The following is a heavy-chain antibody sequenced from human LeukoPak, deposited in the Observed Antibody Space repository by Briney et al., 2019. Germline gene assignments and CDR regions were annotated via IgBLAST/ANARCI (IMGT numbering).Heavy chain of an antibody. V-gene: IGHV3-23*01. CDR2: ISGSGGST. CDR1: GFTFSSYA. CDR3: AKTPLWFGNPGGYYFDY. Sequence: GGSLTLSCAASGFTFSSYAMSWVRQAPGKGLEWVSAISGSGGSTYYPASVKGRFIISRDNSKNTLYLQMNSLRAEDTGVYYCAKTPLWFGNPGGYYFDYWGQGTLVTVSS. J-gene: IGHJ4*02. D-gene: IGHD3-10*01.